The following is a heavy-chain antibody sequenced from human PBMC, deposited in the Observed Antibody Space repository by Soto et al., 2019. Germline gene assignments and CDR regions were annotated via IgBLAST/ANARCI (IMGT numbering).Heavy chain of an antibody. D-gene: IGHD3-10*01. Sequence: VQLVESGGGVVQPGRSLRLSCSASGFIFSNYGMHWVRQAPGKGLEWVAVIWYDGTNKYYADSVKGRFTISRDNSKNTLYLQMNSLRAEDTAVYFCARTYYYGSGTNWFDPWGQGTLVTVSS. CDR2: IWYDGTNK. J-gene: IGHJ5*02. CDR3: ARTYYYGSGTNWFDP. CDR1: GFIFSNYG. V-gene: IGHV3-33*08.